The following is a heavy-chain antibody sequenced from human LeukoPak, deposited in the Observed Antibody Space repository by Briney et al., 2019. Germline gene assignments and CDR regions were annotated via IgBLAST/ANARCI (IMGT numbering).Heavy chain of an antibody. CDR1: GFTFSSYS. J-gene: IGHJ4*02. V-gene: IGHV3-21*01. D-gene: IGHD7-27*01. CDR2: ISSSSSYI. Sequence: GGSLRLSCAASGFTFSSYSMNRVRQAPGKGLEWVSSISSSSSYIYYADSVEGRFTISRDNAKNSLYLQMNSLRAEDTAVYYCARYGEISYYFDYWGQGTLVTVSS. CDR3: ARYGEISYYFDY.